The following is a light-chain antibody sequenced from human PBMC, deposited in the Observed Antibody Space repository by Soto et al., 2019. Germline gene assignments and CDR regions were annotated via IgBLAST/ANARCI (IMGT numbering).Light chain of an antibody. CDR1: SSDIGGYDY. CDR3: QSYDNSLSGYVL. J-gene: IGLJ2*01. CDR2: DVS. V-gene: IGLV2-14*03. Sequence: QSALTQPASVSGSPGQSITISCTGSSSDIGGYDYVSWYQQYPGKAPKLMIYDVSNRPSGVSNRFSGSKSGTSASLAITGLQAEDEAGYYCQSYDNSLSGYVLFGGGTKVTVL.